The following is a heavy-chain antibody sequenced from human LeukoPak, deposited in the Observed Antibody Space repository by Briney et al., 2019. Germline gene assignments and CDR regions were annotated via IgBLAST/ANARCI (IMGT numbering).Heavy chain of an antibody. CDR3: ARLDYDFWSGYSPYWYFDL. D-gene: IGHD3-3*01. Sequence: PSETLSLTCTVSGVSISSYYWSWIRQPPGKGLEWIGYIYYSGSTNYNPSLKSRVTISVDTSKNQFSLKLSSVTAADTAVYYCARLDYDFWSGYSPYWYFDLWGRGTLVTVSS. J-gene: IGHJ2*01. CDR1: GVSISSYY. V-gene: IGHV4-59*08. CDR2: IYYSGST.